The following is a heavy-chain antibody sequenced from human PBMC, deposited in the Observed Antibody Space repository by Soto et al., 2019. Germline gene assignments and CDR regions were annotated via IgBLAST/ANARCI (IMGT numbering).Heavy chain of an antibody. J-gene: IGHJ6*03. Sequence: PGGSLRLSCAAPGFTFSSYWMHWVRQAPGKGLVWVSRISSDESSTSYADSVKGRFTISRDNAKNTLYLQMNSLRAEDTAVHYCARPGSPISAPPYYSYMDVWGKGTTVTVSS. D-gene: IGHD3-10*01. CDR1: GFTFSSYW. CDR3: ARPGSPISAPPYYSYMDV. CDR2: ISSDESST. V-gene: IGHV3-74*01.